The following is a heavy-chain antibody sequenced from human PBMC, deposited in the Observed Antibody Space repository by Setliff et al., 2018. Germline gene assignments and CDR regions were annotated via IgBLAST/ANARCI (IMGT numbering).Heavy chain of an antibody. CDR2: INHSGST. Sequence: KPSETLSLTCAVYGGSFSGYYWSWIRQPPGKGLEWIGEINHSGSTNYNPSLKSRVTISVDTSKKQFSLKLSSVTAADTAVYYCARGVYCSSTSCSPGLNWFDPWGQGTLVTVSS. CDR3: ARGVYCSSTSCSPGLNWFDP. CDR1: GGSFSGYY. V-gene: IGHV4-34*01. D-gene: IGHD2-2*01. J-gene: IGHJ5*02.